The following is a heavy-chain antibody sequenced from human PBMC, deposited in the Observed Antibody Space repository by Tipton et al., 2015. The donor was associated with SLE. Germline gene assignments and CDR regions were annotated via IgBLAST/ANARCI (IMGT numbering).Heavy chain of an antibody. CDR2: ISYSETT. D-gene: IGHD2-15*01. Sequence: TLSLTCTVSGGSLSSYYWSWVRQPPGKGLAWIGYISYSETTNYNPSLKSRVTISVDTSKNQFSLKLRSVSAADTAVYYCAGAWQGYCSGGTCYVLDYWGQGTLVTVSS. J-gene: IGHJ4*02. CDR1: GGSLSSYY. CDR3: AGAWQGYCSGGTCYVLDY. V-gene: IGHV4-59*01.